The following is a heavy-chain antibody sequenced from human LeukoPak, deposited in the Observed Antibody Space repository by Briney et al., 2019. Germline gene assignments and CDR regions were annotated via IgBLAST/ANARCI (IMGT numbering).Heavy chain of an antibody. V-gene: IGHV3-66*02. J-gene: IGHJ6*02. CDR2: IYSDGAT. Sequence: EPGGSLRLSCAASAFSVSSNYMNWVRQAAGKGLEWVSVIYSDGATFYADSVKGRFTISRDSSSNTLFAQMNSLKPGDTGVYYCAGESGLRNGVDVWGLGTTVTVSS. CDR1: AFSVSSNY. CDR3: AGESGLRNGVDV. D-gene: IGHD2-8*01.